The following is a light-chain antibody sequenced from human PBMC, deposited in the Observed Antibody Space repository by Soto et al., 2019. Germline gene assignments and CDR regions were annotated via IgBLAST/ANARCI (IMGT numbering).Light chain of an antibody. CDR1: SSDVGSYNL. CDR2: EGS. J-gene: IGLJ1*01. V-gene: IGLV2-23*01. Sequence: SVLTQPSSLSVSPGQSITISFTGTSSDVGSYNLVSWYQQHPGKAPKLMIYEGSKRPSGVSNRFSGSKSGNTASLTISGLQAEDEADYYCCSYAGSSSYVFGTGTKVTVL. CDR3: CSYAGSSSYV.